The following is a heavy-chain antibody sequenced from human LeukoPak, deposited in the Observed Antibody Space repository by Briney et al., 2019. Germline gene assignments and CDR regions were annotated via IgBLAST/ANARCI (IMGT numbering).Heavy chain of an antibody. V-gene: IGHV3-48*01. J-gene: IGHJ4*02. CDR3: ARGGYSSSWYHFDY. Sequence: GGSLRLSCAASGFTLSSFSMNWVRLAPGKGLEWLSYISSSSSTIYYADSVKGRFTISRDNAKNTLFLQMNSLRAEDTAVYYCARGGYSSSWYHFDYWGQGTLVTVSS. D-gene: IGHD6-13*01. CDR1: GFTLSSFS. CDR2: ISSSSSTI.